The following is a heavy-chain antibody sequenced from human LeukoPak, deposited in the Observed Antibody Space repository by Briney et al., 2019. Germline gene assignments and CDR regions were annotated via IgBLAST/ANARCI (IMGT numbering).Heavy chain of an antibody. Sequence: ASVKVSCKASGGTFSSYAISWVRQAPGQGLEWMGGIIPIFGTANYAQKFQGRVTFTADESTSIAYMELSSLRSEDTAVYYCAREPNSITIFGVVTAPSHYGMDVWGQGTTVTVSS. CDR2: IIPIFGTA. D-gene: IGHD3-3*01. CDR1: GGTFSSYA. J-gene: IGHJ6*02. CDR3: AREPNSITIFGVVTAPSHYGMDV. V-gene: IGHV1-69*13.